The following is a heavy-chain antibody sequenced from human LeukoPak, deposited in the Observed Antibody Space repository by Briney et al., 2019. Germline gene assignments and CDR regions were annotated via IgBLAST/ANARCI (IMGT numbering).Heavy chain of an antibody. Sequence: GGSLRLSCAASGFTFSNYVMGWVRQDPGKGLQWVSIINGSGSFTSYADSVKGRFTISRDNSKNTLYLHMNTLRAEDTAVYYCARKYNSGWWIDCWGQGTLVTVSS. CDR2: INGSGSFT. CDR1: GFTFSNYV. CDR3: ARKYNSGWWIDC. V-gene: IGHV3-23*05. J-gene: IGHJ4*02. D-gene: IGHD6-19*01.